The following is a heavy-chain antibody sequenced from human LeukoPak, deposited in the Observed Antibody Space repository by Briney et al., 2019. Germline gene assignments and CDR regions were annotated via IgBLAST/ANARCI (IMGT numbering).Heavy chain of an antibody. CDR2: INPNSGGT. Sequence: ASVKVSCKASGYTFTGYYIHWVRQAPGQGLEWMGWINPNSGGTNYAQKFQGRVTMTRDTSISTAYMEPSRLRSDDTAVYYCARPGRSGYYYDQFDYWGQGTLVTASS. D-gene: IGHD3-22*01. CDR1: GYTFTGYY. V-gene: IGHV1-2*02. J-gene: IGHJ4*02. CDR3: ARPGRSGYYYDQFDY.